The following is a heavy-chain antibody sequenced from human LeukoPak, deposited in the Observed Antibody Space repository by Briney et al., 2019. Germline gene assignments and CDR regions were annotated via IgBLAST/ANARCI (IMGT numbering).Heavy chain of an antibody. V-gene: IGHV4-38-2*02. Sequence: PSETLSLTCTVSGYSISSGYYWGWIRQPPGKGLEWIGSIYHSGRTFYNPSLKSRVTISVDTSKNQFSLKLTSVTAADTAVYYCARVGRITIFGVVRTWFDYWGQGTLVTVSS. CDR2: IYHSGRT. D-gene: IGHD3-3*01. CDR1: GYSISSGYY. J-gene: IGHJ4*02. CDR3: ARVGRITIFGVVRTWFDY.